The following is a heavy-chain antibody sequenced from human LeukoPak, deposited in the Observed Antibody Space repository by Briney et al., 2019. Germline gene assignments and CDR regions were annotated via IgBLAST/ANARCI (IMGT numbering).Heavy chain of an antibody. Sequence: PGGSLRLSCAASGFTFSSYSMNWVRQAPGKGLEWVSSISSSSSYIYYADSVKGRFTISRDNAANSLYLQMNSLRAEDTAVYHCARDRGLTYYYDSSGYRPMDVWGKGTTVTVSS. CDR1: GFTFSSYS. CDR3: ARDRGLTYYYDSSGYRPMDV. D-gene: IGHD3-22*01. V-gene: IGHV3-21*01. CDR2: ISSSSSYI. J-gene: IGHJ6*03.